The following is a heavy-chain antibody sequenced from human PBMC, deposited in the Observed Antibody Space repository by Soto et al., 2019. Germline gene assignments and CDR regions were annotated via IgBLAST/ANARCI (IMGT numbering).Heavy chain of an antibody. D-gene: IGHD3-10*01. V-gene: IGHV3-21*01. CDR3: ARGPHRWFGELLQDPKSYYYGMDV. CDR1: GFTFSSYS. CDR2: ISRSAGNT. J-gene: IGHJ6*02. Sequence: PGGSLRLSCAASGFTFSSYSMNWVRQAPGKGLEWVSSISRSAGNTYYADSVKGRFTISRDNAKNSMYLQMNSLRAEDTAVYYCARGPHRWFGELLQDPKSYYYGMDVWGQGTTVTVSS.